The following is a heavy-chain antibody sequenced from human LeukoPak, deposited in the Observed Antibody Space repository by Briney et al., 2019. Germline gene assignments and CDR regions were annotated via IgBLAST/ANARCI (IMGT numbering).Heavy chain of an antibody. CDR1: GGSISSYY. D-gene: IGHD3-16*02. Sequence: SETLSLTCTVSGGSISSYYWSWIRQSPGKGLEWIGYVYYSGSTNYNPSLKGRVTISVDTSKSQFSLKLTSVTAADTAVYYCARQGDYRYPFDSWGQGTLVTVSS. CDR2: VYYSGST. CDR3: ARQGDYRYPFDS. J-gene: IGHJ4*02. V-gene: IGHV4-59*08.